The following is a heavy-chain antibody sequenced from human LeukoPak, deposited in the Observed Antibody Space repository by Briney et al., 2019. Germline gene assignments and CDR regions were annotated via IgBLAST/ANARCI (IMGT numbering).Heavy chain of an antibody. CDR3: ARDLSGLWDS. J-gene: IGHJ4*02. CDR1: GFTFSSNW. Sequence: PGESLKISCATSGFTFSSNWMHWVRQAPGKGPVWVSRINEDGSTINYADSAKGRFTISRDNTKNTLHLQMNSLRAEDTAVYYCARDLSGLWDSWGQGTLVTVSS. V-gene: IGHV3-74*01. D-gene: IGHD6-19*01. CDR2: INEDGSTI.